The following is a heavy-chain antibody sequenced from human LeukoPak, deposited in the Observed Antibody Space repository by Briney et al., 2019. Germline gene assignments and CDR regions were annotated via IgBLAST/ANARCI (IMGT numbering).Heavy chain of an antibody. V-gene: IGHV1-18*01. J-gene: IGHJ4*02. Sequence: ASVKVSCKASGYIFTSYGISWVRQAPGQGLEWMGWISGYNGNTYSTQKLQGRVTMATDTSTFTSYMELRSLTSDDTAIYYCARDCSGGSCHVDYWGQGTLVTVSS. CDR2: ISGYNGNT. D-gene: IGHD2-15*01. CDR3: ARDCSGGSCHVDY. CDR1: GYIFTSYG.